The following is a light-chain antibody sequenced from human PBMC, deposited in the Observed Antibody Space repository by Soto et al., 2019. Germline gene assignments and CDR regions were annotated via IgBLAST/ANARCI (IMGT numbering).Light chain of an antibody. CDR1: SSDVGGYNY. V-gene: IGLV2-8*01. J-gene: IGLJ3*02. CDR3: SSYAGSNNHWV. Sequence: QSALTQPPSASGSPGQSVTISCTGTSSDVGGYNYVSWYQQHPGKAPKLMIYEVSKRPSGVPDRFSGSKSGNTASLTVSGLQTEDEADYYCSSYAGSNNHWVFGGGTKLTVL. CDR2: EVS.